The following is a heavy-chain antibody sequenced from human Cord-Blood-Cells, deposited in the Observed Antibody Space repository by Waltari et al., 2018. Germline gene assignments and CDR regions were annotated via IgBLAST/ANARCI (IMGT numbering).Heavy chain of an antibody. J-gene: IGHJ4*02. CDR3: ARNFGDY. V-gene: IGHV4-59*01. CDR2: IYYSGST. D-gene: IGHD3-16*01. Sequence: QVQLQESGPGLVKPSETLSLTCTVSGCSISSYYWSWIRQPPGKGLEWIGYIYYSGSTNYNPSLKSRVTISVDTSKNQFSLKLSSVTAADTAVYYCARNFGDYWGQGTLVTVSS. CDR1: GCSISSYY.